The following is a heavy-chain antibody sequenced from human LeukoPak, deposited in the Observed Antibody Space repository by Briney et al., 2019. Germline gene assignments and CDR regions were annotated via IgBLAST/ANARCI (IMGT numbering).Heavy chain of an antibody. D-gene: IGHD3-10*01. CDR3: ARNIYGSGSYYAIGY. Sequence: SGPTLVNPTQTLTLTCTFSGFSLSTSGMCVSWIRQPPGKALEWLARIDWDDDKYYSTSLKTRLTISKDTSKNQVVLTMTNMDPVDTATYYCARNIYGSGSYYAIGYWGQGTLVTVSS. CDR2: IDWDDDK. J-gene: IGHJ4*02. CDR1: GFSLSTSGMC. V-gene: IGHV2-70*11.